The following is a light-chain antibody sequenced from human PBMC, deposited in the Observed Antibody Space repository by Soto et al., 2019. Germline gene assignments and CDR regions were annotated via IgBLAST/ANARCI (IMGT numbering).Light chain of an antibody. CDR3: QSYDSSLSGVV. J-gene: IGLJ2*01. V-gene: IGLV1-40*01. Sequence: QSVLTQPPSVSRAPGQRVTISCTGSSSNIGAGYDLHWYQQLPGTAPKLLIYGNSNRPSGVPDRFSGSKSGTSASLAITGLQAEDEADYYCQSYDSSLSGVVFGGGTKVTVL. CDR1: SSNIGAGYD. CDR2: GNS.